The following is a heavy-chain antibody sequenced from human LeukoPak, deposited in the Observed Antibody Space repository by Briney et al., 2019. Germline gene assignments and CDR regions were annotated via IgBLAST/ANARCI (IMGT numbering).Heavy chain of an antibody. CDR2: IYTSGST. Sequence: SETLSLTCTVSGGSISSGSYYWSWIRQPAGKGLEWIGRIYTSGSTNYNPSLKSRVTISVDTSKNQFSLKLSSVTAADTAVYYCARGKKKGERITIFGVVISLDYWGQGTLVTVSS. V-gene: IGHV4-61*02. CDR3: ARGKKKGERITIFGVVISLDY. J-gene: IGHJ4*02. D-gene: IGHD3-3*01. CDR1: GGSISSGSYY.